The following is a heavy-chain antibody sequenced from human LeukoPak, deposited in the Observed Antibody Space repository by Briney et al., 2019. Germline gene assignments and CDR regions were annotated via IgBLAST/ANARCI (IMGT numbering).Heavy chain of an antibody. CDR3: ARARYSSSWQPEYYFDY. V-gene: IGHV4-59*01. Sequence: PSETLSLTCTVSGGSISSYYWSWIRQPPGKGLEWIGYIYYSGSTNYNPSLKSRVTISVDTSKNQFSLKLSSVTAADTAVYYCARARYSSSWQPEYYFDYWGQGTLVTVSS. J-gene: IGHJ4*02. D-gene: IGHD6-13*01. CDR2: IYYSGST. CDR1: GGSISSYY.